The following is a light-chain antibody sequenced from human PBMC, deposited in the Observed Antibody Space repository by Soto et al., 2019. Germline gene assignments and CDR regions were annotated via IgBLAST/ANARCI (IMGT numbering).Light chain of an antibody. J-gene: IGKJ3*01. Sequence: EIVLTQSPATLSLSPGESATLSFRASQSVSSYLAWYQQKPGQAPRLLVYDASNRAPGIPARFSGSGSGTDFTLTISNLEPEDFAVYYCQQRSNWPLITCGPGTKVDIK. CDR1: QSVSSY. V-gene: IGKV3-11*01. CDR3: QQRSNWPLIT. CDR2: DAS.